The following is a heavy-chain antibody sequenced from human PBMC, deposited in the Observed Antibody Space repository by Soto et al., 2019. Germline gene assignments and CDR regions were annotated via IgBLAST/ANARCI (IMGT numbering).Heavy chain of an antibody. J-gene: IGHJ4*02. Sequence: EVQLVESGGGLVQPGRSLRLSCAASGFTFDDYAMHWVRQAPGKGLEWVSGISWNSGSIGYADSVKGRFTISRDNAKNSLYLQMNSLRAEDTALYYCAKDSALATEWYYFDYWGQGTLVTFSS. CDR3: AKDSALATEWYYFDY. V-gene: IGHV3-9*01. CDR1: GFTFDDYA. D-gene: IGHD2-8*01. CDR2: ISWNSGSI.